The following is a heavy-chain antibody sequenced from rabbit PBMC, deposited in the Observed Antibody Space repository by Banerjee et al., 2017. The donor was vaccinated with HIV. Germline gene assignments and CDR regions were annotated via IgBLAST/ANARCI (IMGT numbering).Heavy chain of an antibody. V-gene: IGHV1S45*01. CDR1: GFSFSSNYW. Sequence: QEQLVESGGGLVQPEGSLTLTCTASGFSFSSNYWPCWVRQAPGKGLEWIGCIVPGSGITYYASWAKGRFTISETSSTTVALQMTSLTAADTATYFCARGADNNWYIPYFKLWGQGTLVTVS. CDR2: IVPGSGIT. D-gene: IGHD1-1*01. CDR3: ARGADNNWYIPYFKL. J-gene: IGHJ4*01.